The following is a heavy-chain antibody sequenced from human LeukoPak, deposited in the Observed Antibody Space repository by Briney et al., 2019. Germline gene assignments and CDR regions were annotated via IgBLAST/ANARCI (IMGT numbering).Heavy chain of an antibody. CDR3: TKTSGTYSKYSYYYYYGMDV. V-gene: IGHV4-31*03. Sequence: NPSQTLSLTCTVSGGSISSGGYYWSWIRQHPGKGLEWIGYIYYSGSTYYNPSLKSRVTISVDTSKNQFSLKLSSVTAADTAVYYCTKTSGTYSKYSYYYYYGMDVWGQGTTVTVSS. J-gene: IGHJ6*02. D-gene: IGHD3-10*01. CDR2: IYYSGST. CDR1: GGSISSGGYY.